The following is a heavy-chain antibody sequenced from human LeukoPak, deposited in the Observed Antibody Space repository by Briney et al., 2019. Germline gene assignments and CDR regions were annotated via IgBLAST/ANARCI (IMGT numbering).Heavy chain of an antibody. Sequence: GGSLSLSCSASGFTFSSYAMRWVRQAPGKGLVWVSRINTDGSITNYADSVKGRFSISRDNAKNTLYLQMSSLRAEDTAVYYCARDRGPRTGFMVREAYDYWGQGTLVTVSS. CDR2: INTDGSIT. V-gene: IGHV3-74*01. J-gene: IGHJ4*02. CDR3: ARDRGPRTGFMVREAYDY. CDR1: GFTFSSYA. D-gene: IGHD3-10*01.